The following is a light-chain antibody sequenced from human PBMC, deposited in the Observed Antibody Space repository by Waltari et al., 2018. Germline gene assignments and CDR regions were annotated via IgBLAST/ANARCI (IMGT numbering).Light chain of an antibody. V-gene: IGLV2-14*03. Sequence: QSALTQPASVSGSPGQSVTISCAGTSSDVGGYNYASWYQQHPGKAPQLVIFDVTDRPSGVSSRFSGSKSGNTASLTISGLQAEDEADYYCSSYTTTNAVVFGGGTRVTVL. J-gene: IGLJ2*01. CDR3: SSYTTTNAVV. CDR1: SSDVGGYNY. CDR2: DVT.